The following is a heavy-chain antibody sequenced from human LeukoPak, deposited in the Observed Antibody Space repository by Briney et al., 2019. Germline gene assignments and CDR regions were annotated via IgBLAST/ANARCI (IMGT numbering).Heavy chain of an antibody. J-gene: IGHJ1*01. Sequence: SETLSLTCAVYGGSFSGYYWSWIRQPPGKGLEWIGEINHSGSTNYNPSLKSRVTISVDTSKDQFSLKLSSVTAADTAVYYCARAINSPGGAAAGTGYFQHWGQGTLVTVSS. CDR2: INHSGST. D-gene: IGHD6-13*01. V-gene: IGHV4-34*01. CDR3: ARAINSPGGAAAGTGYFQH. CDR1: GGSFSGYY.